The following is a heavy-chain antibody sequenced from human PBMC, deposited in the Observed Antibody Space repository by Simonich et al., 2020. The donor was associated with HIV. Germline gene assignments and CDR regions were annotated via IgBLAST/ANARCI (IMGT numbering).Heavy chain of an antibody. CDR3: ARGYCSSTSCYSHYGMDV. CDR1: GFTVSSDY. J-gene: IGHJ6*02. D-gene: IGHD2-2*01. Sequence: EVQLVESGGGLIQPGGSLRLSCAAHGFTVSSDYMSWVRKAPGEGLEWVSIIDSGGITYYADSGKSRFTISRDNAKNTLYLQINSLRAEDTAVYYCARGYCSSTSCYSHYGMDVWGQGTTVTVSS. CDR2: IDSGGIT. V-gene: IGHV3-53*01.